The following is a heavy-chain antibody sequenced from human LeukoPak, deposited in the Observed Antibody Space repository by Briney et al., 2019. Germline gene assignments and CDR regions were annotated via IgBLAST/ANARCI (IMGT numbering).Heavy chain of an antibody. J-gene: IGHJ4*02. D-gene: IGHD6-13*01. Sequence: GGSLRLSCAASGFTFSSYWMHWVRQVPGKGLEWASSITSSSSYIYYADSMKGRFSISRDNAKNSLYLQMNSLRAEDTAVYYCARGGILSAPDYWGQGTLVTVSS. CDR1: GFTFSSYW. CDR2: ITSSSSYI. CDR3: ARGGILSAPDY. V-gene: IGHV3-21*01.